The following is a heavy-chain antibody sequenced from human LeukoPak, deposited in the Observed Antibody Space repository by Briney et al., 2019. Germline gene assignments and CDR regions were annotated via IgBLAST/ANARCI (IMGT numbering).Heavy chain of an antibody. D-gene: IGHD1-14*01. CDR2: IWNDGSNK. CDR3: AKDTGYYYYYMDV. Sequence: PGGSLRPSCAASGFTFRSYGMHWVRQAPGKGLEWVAVIWNDGSNKYYADSVKGRFTISRDNSKNTLYLEMNGLRAEDTAVYYCAKDTGYYYYYMDVWGKGTMVTVSS. J-gene: IGHJ6*03. V-gene: IGHV3-33*06. CDR1: GFTFRSYG.